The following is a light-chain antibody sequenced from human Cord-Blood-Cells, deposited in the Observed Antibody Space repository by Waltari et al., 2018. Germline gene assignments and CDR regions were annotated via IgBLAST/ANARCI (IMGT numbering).Light chain of an antibody. V-gene: IGLV2-23*01. Sequence: QSALTQPASVSGSPGQSITISCTRTSSDVGSYNLVSWYQQHPGKAPKIMIYEGSKRPSGVANRFSGSKSGSTASLTISGLQAEDEADYYCCSYAGSSTFLYVFGTGTKVTVL. CDR2: EGS. CDR1: SSDVGSYNL. CDR3: CSYAGSSTFLYV. J-gene: IGLJ1*01.